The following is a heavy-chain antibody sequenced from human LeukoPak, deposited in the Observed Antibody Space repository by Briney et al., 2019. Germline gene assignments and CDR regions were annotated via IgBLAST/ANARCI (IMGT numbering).Heavy chain of an antibody. Sequence: GGSLRLSCAASGFTFNSYAMSWVRQAPGKGLEWVSAISGSGGSTYYTDSVKGRLTISRDNSRDTLYLQMNSLRAEDTALYYCAKSVVVTATYDAFDMWGQGTMVTVSS. CDR2: ISGSGGST. V-gene: IGHV3-23*01. CDR1: GFTFNSYA. J-gene: IGHJ3*02. CDR3: AKSVVVTATYDAFDM. D-gene: IGHD2-21*02.